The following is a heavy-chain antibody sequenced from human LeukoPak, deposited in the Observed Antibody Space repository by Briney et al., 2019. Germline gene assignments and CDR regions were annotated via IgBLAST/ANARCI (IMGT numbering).Heavy chain of an antibody. CDR1: GGTFSSYA. CDR3: ARVLGGNPLDY. J-gene: IGHJ4*02. Sequence: SVKVSCKASGGTFSSYAISWVRQAPGQGLEWMGRIIPILGIANYAQEFQGRVTITADKSTSTAYMELSSLRSEDTAVYYCARVLGGNPLDYWGQGTLVTVSS. D-gene: IGHD4-23*01. CDR2: IIPILGIA. V-gene: IGHV1-69*04.